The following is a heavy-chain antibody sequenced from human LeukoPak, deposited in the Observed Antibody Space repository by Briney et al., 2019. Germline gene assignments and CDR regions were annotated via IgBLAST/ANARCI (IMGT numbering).Heavy chain of an antibody. J-gene: IGHJ6*02. CDR1: GFTLSSTY. CDR3: ASRYEGASYFYYGMDV. D-gene: IGHD1-14*01. CDR2: IYGGTST. Sequence: GGSLRLSCAGSGFTLSSTYMSWVRQAPGKGLEWVSIIYGGTSTYYADSVKGGFTISRDDSRNTLYLQMSSLRAEDTAVYYCASRYEGASYFYYGMDVWGQGTTVTVSS. V-gene: IGHV3-66*01.